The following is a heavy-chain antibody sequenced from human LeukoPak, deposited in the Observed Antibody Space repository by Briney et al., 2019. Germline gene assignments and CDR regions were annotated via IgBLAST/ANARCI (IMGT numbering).Heavy chain of an antibody. Sequence: PSETLSLTCAVSGYSISSGCYWGWIRQPPGKGLEWIGSIYHSGSTYYNPSLKSRVTISVDTSKNQFSLKLSSVTAADTAVYYCARALDYYGSGSYYDYWGQGTLVTVSS. CDR3: ARALDYYGSGSYYDY. J-gene: IGHJ4*02. CDR1: GYSISSGCY. D-gene: IGHD3-10*01. V-gene: IGHV4-38-2*01. CDR2: IYHSGST.